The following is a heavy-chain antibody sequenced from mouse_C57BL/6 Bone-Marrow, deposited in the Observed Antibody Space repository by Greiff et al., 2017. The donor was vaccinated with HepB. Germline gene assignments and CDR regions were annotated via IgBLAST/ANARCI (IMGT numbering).Heavy chain of an antibody. CDR1: GYTFTGYW. CDR3: ARWGTTVVAGNYAMDY. CDR2: ILPGSGST. D-gene: IGHD1-1*01. Sequence: QVQPQQSGAELMKPGASVKLSCKATGYTFTGYWIEWVKQRPGHGLEWIGEILPGSGSTNYNEKFKGKATFTADTSSNTAYMQLSSLTTEDSAIYDCARWGTTVVAGNYAMDYWGQGTSVTVSS. J-gene: IGHJ4*01. V-gene: IGHV1-9*01.